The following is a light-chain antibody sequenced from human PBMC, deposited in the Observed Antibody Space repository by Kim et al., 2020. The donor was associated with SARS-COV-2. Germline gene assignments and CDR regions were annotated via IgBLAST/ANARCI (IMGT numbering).Light chain of an antibody. J-gene: IGKJ1*01. Sequence: SPAVEDGVTITCRASQSNRSWVAWYQQNPGKAPKLLIYKESSLESGVPSRFSGSGSGTEFTLTISSLQHDYFATYYCQQYNSYWTFGQGTKVDI. CDR2: KES. CDR1: QSNRSW. CDR3: QQYNSYWT. V-gene: IGKV1-5*03.